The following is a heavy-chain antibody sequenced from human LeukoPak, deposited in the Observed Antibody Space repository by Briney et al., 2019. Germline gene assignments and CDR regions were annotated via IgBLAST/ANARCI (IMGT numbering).Heavy chain of an antibody. CDR1: GGSISSYY. J-gene: IGHJ6*03. CDR3: ARTSGYPPYYYYMDV. V-gene: IGHV4-4*07. Sequence: ESGPTLVNPSETLSLTCTVSGGSISSYYWSWIRQPAGKGLEWIGRIYTSGSTNYNPSPKSRVTMSVDTSKNQFSLKLSSVTAADTAVYYCARTSGYPPYYYYMDVWGKGTTVTVSS. CDR2: IYTSGST. D-gene: IGHD3-22*01.